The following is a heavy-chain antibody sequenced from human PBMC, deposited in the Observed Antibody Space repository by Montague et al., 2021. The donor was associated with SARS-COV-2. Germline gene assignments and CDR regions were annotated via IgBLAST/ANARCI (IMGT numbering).Heavy chain of an antibody. V-gene: IGHV4-34*01. Sequence: SETLSLTCAVYGGSFSGYYWNWIRQPPGKGLQWIGDINHRGSTNYHPSLKSRVTISVDTSKSQFSLKLRSATAADTAVYYCAGGDATPGFDLWGQGTLVTVSS. CDR3: AGGDATPGFDL. CDR2: INHRGST. J-gene: IGHJ5*02. CDR1: GGSFSGYY.